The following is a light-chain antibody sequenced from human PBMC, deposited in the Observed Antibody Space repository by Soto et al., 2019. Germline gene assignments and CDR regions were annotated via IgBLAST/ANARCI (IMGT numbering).Light chain of an antibody. CDR1: QSINAH. J-gene: IGKJ1*01. Sequence: EVVMTQSPATLSVSPGERVTLSCRASQSINAHLAWYQQKPGQAPRLLIHGASTRATGIPARFSGSGFGTALILTITILQSEDFAVYYCQQYNTWLWTFGQGTKVEIQ. V-gene: IGKV3-15*01. CDR2: GAS. CDR3: QQYNTWLWT.